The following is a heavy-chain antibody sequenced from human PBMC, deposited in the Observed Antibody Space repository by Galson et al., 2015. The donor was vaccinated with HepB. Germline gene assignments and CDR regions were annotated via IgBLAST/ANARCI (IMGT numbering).Heavy chain of an antibody. Sequence: QSGAEVKKPGESLKISCKGSGYSFTSYWIGWVRQMPGKGLEWMGIIYPGDSDTRYSPSFQGQVTISADKSIRTAYLQWSSLKASDTAMYYCASSLEGSGSYYNSYYYGMDVWGQGTTVTVSS. CDR3: ASSLEGSGSYYNSYYYGMDV. D-gene: IGHD3-10*01. J-gene: IGHJ6*02. CDR2: IYPGDSDT. CDR1: GYSFTSYW. V-gene: IGHV5-51*01.